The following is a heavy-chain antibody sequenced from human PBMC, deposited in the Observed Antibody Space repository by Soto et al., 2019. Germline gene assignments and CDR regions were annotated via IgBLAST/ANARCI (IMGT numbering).Heavy chain of an antibody. CDR3: AKHLLAVAGYLHGMDV. J-gene: IGHJ6*02. D-gene: IGHD6-19*01. V-gene: IGHV1-8*01. CDR1: GYTFTSYD. CDR2: MNPNSGNT. Sequence: ASVKVSCKASGYTFTSYDINWVRQATGQGLEWMGWMNPNSGNTGYAQKFQGRVTMTRNTSISTAYMELSSLRSEDTAVYYCAKHLLAVAGYLHGMDVWGQGTTVTVSS.